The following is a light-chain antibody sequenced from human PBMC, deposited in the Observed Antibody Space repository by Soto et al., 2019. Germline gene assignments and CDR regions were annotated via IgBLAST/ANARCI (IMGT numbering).Light chain of an antibody. CDR2: GAS. CDR3: QQYGSSPNT. CDR1: RSVSSSY. Sequence: EIVLTQSPGTLSLSPGERATLSCRASRSVSSSYLAWYQQKPGQAPRLLIYGASSRATGIPDRFSGSGSGTDFTLTISRLEPEDFAVYYCQQYGSSPNTFGGGTKVEIK. V-gene: IGKV3-20*01. J-gene: IGKJ4*01.